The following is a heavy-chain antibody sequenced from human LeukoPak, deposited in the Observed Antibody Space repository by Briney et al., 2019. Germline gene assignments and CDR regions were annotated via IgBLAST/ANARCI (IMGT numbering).Heavy chain of an antibody. J-gene: IGHJ5*02. CDR1: GGSISSYY. V-gene: IGHV4-59*12. CDR3: ARMYSGSYFNWFDP. CDR2: IYYSGST. Sequence: SETLSLTCTVSGGSISSYYWSWIRQPPGKGLEWIGYIYYSGSTNYNPSLKSRVTISVDTSKNQFSLKVSSVTAADTAVYYCARMYSGSYFNWFDPWGQGTLVTVSS. D-gene: IGHD1-26*01.